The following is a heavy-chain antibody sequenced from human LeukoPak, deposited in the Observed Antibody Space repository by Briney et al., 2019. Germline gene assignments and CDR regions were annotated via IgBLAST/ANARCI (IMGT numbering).Heavy chain of an antibody. CDR3: ARVASSILGYASFDF. CDR1: GDSIRNANY. V-gene: IGHV4-38-2*01. Sequence: PSETLSLTCGVSGDSIRNANYWGWIRQPPGQGLEWISGMHHGGSTFYNPSLQSRVTISMYTSKNQFSLNLNYVTAAYTAVYYCARVASSILGYASFDFWGQGTLVTVSS. J-gene: IGHJ4*02. D-gene: IGHD2-2*01. CDR2: MHHGGST.